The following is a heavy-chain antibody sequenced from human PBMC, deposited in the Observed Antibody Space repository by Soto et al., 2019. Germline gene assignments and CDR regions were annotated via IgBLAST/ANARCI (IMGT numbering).Heavy chain of an antibody. V-gene: IGHV4-39*01. CDR3: ARHHLQLGVGY. CDR1: GGSISSSNW. Sequence: SETLSVTWAVSGGSISSSNWWSWVRQPPGKGLEWIASIYYSGSSYYNPSLKSRVTISVDTSKSQFSLKLSSVTAADTAVYYCARHHLQLGVGYWGQGTRVTVSS. J-gene: IGHJ4*02. D-gene: IGHD5-18*01. CDR2: IYYSGSS.